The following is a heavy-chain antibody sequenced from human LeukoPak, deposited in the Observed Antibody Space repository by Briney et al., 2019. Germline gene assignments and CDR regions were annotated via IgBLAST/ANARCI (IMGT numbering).Heavy chain of an antibody. V-gene: IGHV4-34*01. CDR3: AELELGY. CDR1: GGSFSGYY. D-gene: IGHD1-7*01. CDR2: INHSGST. J-gene: IGHJ4*02. Sequence: SETLSLTCAVHGGSFSGYYWSWIRQPPGKGLEWIGEINHSGSTNYNPSLKSRVTISVDTSKNQFSLRLSSVTAADTAVYYCAELELGYWGQGTLVTVSS.